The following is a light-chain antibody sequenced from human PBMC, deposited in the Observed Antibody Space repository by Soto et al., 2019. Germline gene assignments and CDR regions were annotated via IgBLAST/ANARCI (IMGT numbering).Light chain of an antibody. CDR1: QSVGRY. CDR2: DTS. V-gene: IGKV3-11*01. CDR3: VQRIDSPWT. Sequence: EIVLTQSPATLSLSPGERGTLSCRASQSVGRYLAWYQHKPGQAPRLLIYDTSNRAPGTPGRFGGSGSGTDFTLTICSLEPEDFAVYYCVQRIDSPWTVGQGTKVEV. J-gene: IGKJ1*01.